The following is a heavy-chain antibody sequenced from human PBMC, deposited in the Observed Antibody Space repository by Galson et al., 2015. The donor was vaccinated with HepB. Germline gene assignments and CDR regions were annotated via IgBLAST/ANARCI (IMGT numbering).Heavy chain of an antibody. CDR1: GYTFTRYW. D-gene: IGHD5-24*01. Sequence: QSGAEVKKPGDSLKISCKGAGYTFTRYWIGWVRQMPGKGLEWMGIIYPDDSDTTYSPSFQGQVTFSADESISTAYLQWSSLKASDSAIYYCARGLESSPTSPVDTWGQGTLVTVAS. V-gene: IGHV5-51*03. CDR2: IYPDDSDT. CDR3: ARGLESSPTSPVDT. J-gene: IGHJ5*02.